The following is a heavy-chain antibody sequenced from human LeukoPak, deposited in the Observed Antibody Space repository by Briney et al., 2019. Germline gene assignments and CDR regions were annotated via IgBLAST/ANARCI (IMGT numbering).Heavy chain of an antibody. J-gene: IGHJ4*02. V-gene: IGHV3-30*03. CDR3: ARGEYYSDTSSYFDY. Sequence: GGSLRLSCAASGFTFSSYGMNWVRQAPSKGLEWVAVISYYGSNKYYADSVKGRFTISRDNSKNTLFVQMSSLRAEDTAVYYCARGEYYSDTSSYFDYWGQGTLVTVSS. CDR1: GFTFSSYG. D-gene: IGHD3-22*01. CDR2: ISYYGSNK.